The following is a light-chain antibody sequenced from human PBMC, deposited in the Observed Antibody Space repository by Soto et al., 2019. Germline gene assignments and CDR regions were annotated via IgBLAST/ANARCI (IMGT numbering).Light chain of an antibody. Sequence: QSVLTQPPSASGTPGQRVTISCSGSSSNIGSNTVNWYQQLPGTTPKLLIYSNNQRPSGVPDRFSGSKSGTSASLAISGLQSEYEADYYCAAWDDSLKEVFGTGTKLTVL. J-gene: IGLJ1*01. CDR3: AAWDDSLKEV. CDR1: SSNIGSNT. V-gene: IGLV1-44*01. CDR2: SNN.